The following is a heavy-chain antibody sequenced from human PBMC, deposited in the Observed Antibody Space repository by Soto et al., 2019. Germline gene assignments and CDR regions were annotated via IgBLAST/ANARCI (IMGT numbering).Heavy chain of an antibody. J-gene: IGHJ6*02. CDR1: GFTFSSYA. Sequence: GGSLRLSCAASGFTFSSYAMSWVRQAPGKGLEWVSLITWNGGNSYYADSVKGRFTISRDGTTESVSLQMTSLKREDTGLYFCARETLSYGYALDVWGQGTTVTVSS. D-gene: IGHD3-16*01. CDR2: ITWNGGNS. V-gene: IGHV3-43*02. CDR3: ARETLSYGYALDV.